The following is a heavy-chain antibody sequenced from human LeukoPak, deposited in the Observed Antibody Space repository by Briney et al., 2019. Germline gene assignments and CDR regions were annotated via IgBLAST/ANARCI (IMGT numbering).Heavy chain of an antibody. J-gene: IGHJ4*02. CDR1: GFTFSSYS. CDR3: ARRIADFDY. Sequence: QPGGSLRLSCAASGFTFSSYSMNWVRQAPGKGLEWVSVIYSGGSTYYADSVKGRFTISRDNSKNTLYLQMNSLRAEDTAVYYCARRIADFDYWGQGTLVTVSS. D-gene: IGHD2/OR15-2a*01. V-gene: IGHV3-66*01. CDR2: IYSGGST.